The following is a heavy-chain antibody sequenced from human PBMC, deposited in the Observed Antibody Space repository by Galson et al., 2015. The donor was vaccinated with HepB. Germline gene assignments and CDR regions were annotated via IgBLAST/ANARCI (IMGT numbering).Heavy chain of an antibody. CDR2: INTYNGNT. J-gene: IGHJ5*02. V-gene: IGHV1-18*01. CDR1: GYTFSSYS. D-gene: IGHD2-15*01. CDR3: ARKPLVVVVDPTQNNWFSP. Sequence: SVKVSCKASGYTFSSYSITWVRQAPGHGLEWMGWINTYNGNTKYAQKFQGRVTMTTDTSTSTVFMELRSLRSDDTAVYYCARKPLVVVVDPTQNNWFSPWGQGTLVTVSS.